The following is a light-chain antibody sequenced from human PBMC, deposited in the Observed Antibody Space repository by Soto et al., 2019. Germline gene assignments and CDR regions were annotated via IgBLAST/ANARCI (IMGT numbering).Light chain of an antibody. CDR3: QQYNSFPYT. J-gene: IGKJ2*01. CDR2: KAS. V-gene: IGKV1-5*03. CDR1: QSISSW. Sequence: DIQMTQSPSTVSASVGDRVTITCRASQSISSWLAWYQQKPGKAPKLLIYKASSLESGVPSRFSGSGFATEFTLTISSLQPDDFATYYCQQYNSFPYTFGQGTKLEIK.